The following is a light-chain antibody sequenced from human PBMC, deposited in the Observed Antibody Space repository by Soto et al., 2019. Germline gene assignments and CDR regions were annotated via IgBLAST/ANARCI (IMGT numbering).Light chain of an antibody. Sequence: DIQMTQSPSSLSASVGDRVTITCRASQSIGTYLNWYHQKPGKAPNLLIYAASSLQSGVPSRLSGSGSGTDFTLTISSLQPEDFVTYYCQQSYDTPWTFGQGTKVDIK. CDR3: QQSYDTPWT. CDR2: AAS. V-gene: IGKV1-39*01. CDR1: QSIGTY. J-gene: IGKJ1*01.